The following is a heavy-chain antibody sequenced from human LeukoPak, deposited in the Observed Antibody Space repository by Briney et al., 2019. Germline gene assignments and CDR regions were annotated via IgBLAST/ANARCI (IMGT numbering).Heavy chain of an antibody. Sequence: PSETLSLTCAVYGGSFSDYYWTWIRQPPGKGLEWIGSIYYRGNTYYNPSLKSRVSISVDTSKNQFSLKLSSVTAADTAVYYCARSRDGYISTFDYWGQGTLVTVSS. D-gene: IGHD5-24*01. CDR1: GGSFSDYY. CDR2: IYYRGNT. J-gene: IGHJ4*02. V-gene: IGHV4-34*01. CDR3: ARSRDGYISTFDY.